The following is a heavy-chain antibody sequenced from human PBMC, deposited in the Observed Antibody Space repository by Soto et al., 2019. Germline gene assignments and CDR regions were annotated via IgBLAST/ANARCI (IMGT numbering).Heavy chain of an antibody. CDR3: AKDRRAGGNSAFYFDF. V-gene: IGHV3-23*01. CDR2: ISATGGGT. J-gene: IGHJ5*01. CDR1: GIKFSSYA. D-gene: IGHD3-16*01. Sequence: PGGSLRLSCAASGIKFSSYAMSWVRQAPGKGLEWVSLISATGGGTYYADSVKGRFTISRGNSDNTLYLQVHSLRAEDTAVYYCAKDRRAGGNSAFYFDFWGQGAQVTVSS.